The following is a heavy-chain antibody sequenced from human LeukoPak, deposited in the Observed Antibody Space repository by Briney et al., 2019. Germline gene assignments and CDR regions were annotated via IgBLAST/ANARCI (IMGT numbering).Heavy chain of an antibody. V-gene: IGHV4-59*08. CDR1: GGSFSGYF. Sequence: SETLSLTCAVYGGSFSGYFWSWIRQPPGKGLEWIGYIYYSGSTNYNPSLKSRVTISVDTSKNQFSLKLSSVTAADTAVYYCARVLYYYDSSGYSYYFDYWGQGTLVTVSS. CDR2: IYYSGST. CDR3: ARVLYYYDSSGYSYYFDY. D-gene: IGHD3-22*01. J-gene: IGHJ4*02.